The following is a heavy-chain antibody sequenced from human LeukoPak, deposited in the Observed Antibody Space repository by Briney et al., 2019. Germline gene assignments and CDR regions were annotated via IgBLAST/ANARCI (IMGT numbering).Heavy chain of an antibody. CDR2: ISAYNGNT. D-gene: IGHD6-19*01. V-gene: IGHV1-18*01. Sequence: ASVKVSCKASGYTFTSYGISWVRQAPGQGLEWMGWISAYNGNTNYAQKLQGRVTMTTDTSTSTAYMELRSLRSDDTAVYYCARDLTNSGRYWQMEAWGQGTLDTVSS. CDR3: ARDLTNSGRYWQMEA. CDR1: GYTFTSYG. J-gene: IGHJ4*02.